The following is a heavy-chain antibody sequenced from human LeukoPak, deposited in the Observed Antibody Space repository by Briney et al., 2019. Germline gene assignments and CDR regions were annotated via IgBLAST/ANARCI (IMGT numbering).Heavy chain of an antibody. Sequence: ASVKVSCKASGYTLTTYDVNWVRQATGQGLEWMGWMNPNSGNTGYAQKFQGRVTMTEDTSTDTAYMELSSLRSEDTAVYYCATVLSQGSGTDAFDIWGQGTMVTVSS. J-gene: IGHJ3*02. V-gene: IGHV1-8*01. D-gene: IGHD1-26*01. CDR1: GYTLTTYD. CDR2: MNPNSGNT. CDR3: ATVLSQGSGTDAFDI.